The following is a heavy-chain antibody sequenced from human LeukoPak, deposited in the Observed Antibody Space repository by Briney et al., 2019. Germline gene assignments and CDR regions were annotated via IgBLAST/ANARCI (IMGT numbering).Heavy chain of an antibody. V-gene: IGHV4-34*01. J-gene: IGHJ4*02. CDR1: GGSFSGYY. CDR3: ARGGQYAKEYYFDY. CDR2: INHSGST. D-gene: IGHD2-2*01. Sequence: SETLSLTCAVYGGSFSGYYWSWIRQPPGKGLEWIGEINHSGSTNYNPSLKSRVTISVDTSKNQFSLKLSSVTATDTAVYYCARGGQYAKEYYFDYWGQGTLVTVSS.